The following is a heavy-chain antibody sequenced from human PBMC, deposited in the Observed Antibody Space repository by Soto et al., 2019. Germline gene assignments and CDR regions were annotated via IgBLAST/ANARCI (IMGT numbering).Heavy chain of an antibody. CDR2: ISYSSSYI. J-gene: IGHJ4*02. CDR1: GFSFSYYN. D-gene: IGHD2-15*01. V-gene: IGHV3-21*01. Sequence: GGSLRLSSAASGFSFSYYNMNWVRQAPGKGLEWVSYISYSSSYIYYTDSVKGRFTISRDNAKNSLYLQMNSLRAEDTAVYFCARSGYCSGGSCYSDSWGRGTLVTVSS. CDR3: ARSGYCSGGSCYSDS.